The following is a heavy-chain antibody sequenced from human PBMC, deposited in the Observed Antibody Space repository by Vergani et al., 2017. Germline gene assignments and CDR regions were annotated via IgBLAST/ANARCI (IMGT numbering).Heavy chain of an antibody. CDR2: IRYDGNNI. CDR1: GFPFSSYA. Sequence: QVQLVESGGGVVQPGGSLRLSCAASGFPFSSYAMHWLRQGPGKGLEWVAFIRYDGNNIYYADSVKGRFTISRDNSKNTLYLQMNSLRAEDTAVYYCASLRLPVPDQYYYMDVWGEGTTVTVSS. D-gene: IGHD2-2*01. V-gene: IGHV3-30*02. CDR3: ASLRLPVPDQYYYMDV. J-gene: IGHJ6*03.